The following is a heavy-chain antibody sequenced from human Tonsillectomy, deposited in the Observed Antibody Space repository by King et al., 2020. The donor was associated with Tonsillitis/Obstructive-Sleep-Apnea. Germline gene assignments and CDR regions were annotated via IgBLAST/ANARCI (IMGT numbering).Heavy chain of an antibody. CDR3: AREGLGNGYDS. CDR2: INPNNGGT. D-gene: IGHD5-24*01. V-gene: IGHV1-2*05. CDR1: GYTFTGYY. J-gene: IGHJ5*01. Sequence: VQLVESGAEVKKPGASVRVSCKSSGYTFTGYYLHWVRQAPGQGLEWMGRINPNNGGTSYAQKFQGRVTMTRDTSISTAYMELSRLTSDDTVVYYCAREGLGNGYDSWGQGTLVTVSS.